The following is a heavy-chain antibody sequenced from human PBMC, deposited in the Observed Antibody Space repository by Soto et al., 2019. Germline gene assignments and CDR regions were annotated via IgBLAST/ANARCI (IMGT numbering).Heavy chain of an antibody. CDR2: IWFDGSDK. V-gene: IGHV3-33*01. J-gene: IGHJ3*02. Sequence: GGSLRLSCAASGFTFSSYGMHWVRQAPGKGLEWVALIWFDGSDKYYTESVKGRFTISRDNSRSTLCLQMNSLRAEDTAVYYCARLYCSASSCYSVGAFDIRGQGTMVTV. D-gene: IGHD2-15*01. CDR1: GFTFSSYG. CDR3: ARLYCSASSCYSVGAFDI.